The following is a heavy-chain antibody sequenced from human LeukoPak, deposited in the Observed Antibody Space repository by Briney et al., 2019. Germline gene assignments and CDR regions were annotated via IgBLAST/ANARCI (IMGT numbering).Heavy chain of an antibody. CDR2: IYTSGST. CDR3: ARVGDCSVDSNCYHFADWFDP. J-gene: IGHJ5*02. CDR1: GGSISPYY. Sequence: RSSETLSLTCTVSGGSISPYYWSWIRQPPGKGLEWIGRIYTSGSTNYNPSLTSRVTISVDPSKNQFSLKLSSVTATDTAVYYCARVGDCSVDSNCYHFADWFDPWGQGTLVTVSS. V-gene: IGHV4-4*08. D-gene: IGHD2-15*01.